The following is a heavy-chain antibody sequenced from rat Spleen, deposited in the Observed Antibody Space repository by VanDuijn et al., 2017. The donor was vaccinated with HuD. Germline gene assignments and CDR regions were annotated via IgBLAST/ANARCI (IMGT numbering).Heavy chain of an antibody. V-gene: IGHV5S23*01. J-gene: IGHJ1*01. CDR2: ITNGGGTT. CDR1: GFTFSYYY. CDR3: ARHGMGYWYFDF. D-gene: IGHD1-7*01. Sequence: EVQLVESGGGLVQPGRSLKLSCAASGFTFSYYYMAWVRQSPTKGLEWVASITNGGGTTYYRDSVKGRFTISRDNAKSTLYLQMDSLRSEDTATYYCARHGMGYWYFDFWGPGTMVTVSS.